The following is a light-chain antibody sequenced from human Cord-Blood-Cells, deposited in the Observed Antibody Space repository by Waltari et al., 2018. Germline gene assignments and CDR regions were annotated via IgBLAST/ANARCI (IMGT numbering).Light chain of an antibody. CDR1: QGISSY. Sequence: AIRMTQSPSSFSASTGARVTITCRASQGISSYLAWYQQKPGKAPKLLIYAASTLQSGVPSRFSGSGSGTDFTLTISCLQSEDFATYYSQQYYSYLFTFGPGTKVDIK. J-gene: IGKJ3*01. CDR3: QQYYSYLFT. V-gene: IGKV1-8*01. CDR2: AAS.